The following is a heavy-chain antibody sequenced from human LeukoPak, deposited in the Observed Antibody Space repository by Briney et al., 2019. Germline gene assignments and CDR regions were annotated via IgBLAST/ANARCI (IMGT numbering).Heavy chain of an antibody. CDR2: INPNSGGT. J-gene: IGHJ6*02. Sequence: ASVKVSCKASGYTFTSYYMRWVRQAPGQGLEWMGWINPNSGGTNYAQKFQGRVTMTRDTSISTAYMELSRLRSDDTAVYYCARDDIVVVPAAIRDYYYGMDVWGQGTTVTVSS. CDR1: GYTFTSYY. D-gene: IGHD2-2*02. CDR3: ARDDIVVVPAAIRDYYYGMDV. V-gene: IGHV1-2*02.